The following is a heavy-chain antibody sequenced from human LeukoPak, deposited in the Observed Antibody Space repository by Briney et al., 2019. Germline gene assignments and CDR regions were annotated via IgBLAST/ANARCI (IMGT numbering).Heavy chain of an antibody. CDR2: ISGSGGST. CDR3: ARVLRYCTNGVCYYDYYYGMDV. CDR1: GFTFSSYA. Sequence: GASLRLSCAASGFTFSSYAMSWVRQAPGKGLEWVSAISGSGGSTYYADSVKGRFTISRDNSKNTLYLQMNSLRAEDTAVYYCARVLRYCTNGVCYYDYYYGMDVWGQGTTVTVSS. J-gene: IGHJ6*02. D-gene: IGHD2-8*01. V-gene: IGHV3-23*01.